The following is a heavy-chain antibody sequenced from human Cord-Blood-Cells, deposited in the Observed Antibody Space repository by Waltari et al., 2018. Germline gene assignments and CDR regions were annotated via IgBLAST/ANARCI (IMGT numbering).Heavy chain of an antibody. D-gene: IGHD2-2*02. Sequence: QVQLQQWGAGLLKPSETLSLTCAVYGGSFSGYYWSWIRQPPGKGLEWIGEINHSGSTNYKPSLKSRVTISVDTSKNQFSLKLSSVTAADTAVYYCARAGTGDIVVVPAAIHYYYGMDVWGQGTTVTVSS. CDR3: ARAGTGDIVVVPAAIHYYYGMDV. V-gene: IGHV4-34*01. CDR1: GGSFSGYY. CDR2: INHSGST. J-gene: IGHJ6*02.